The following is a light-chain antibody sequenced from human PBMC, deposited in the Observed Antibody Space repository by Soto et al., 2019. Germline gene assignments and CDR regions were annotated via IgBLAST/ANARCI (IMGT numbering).Light chain of an antibody. CDR1: QSVSLNY. V-gene: IGKV3-20*01. Sequence: EVVLTQSPGTLSLSPGERAILSCRASQSVSLNYLAWYQQKPGQTPRLLIYGASSRATGIPDRFSGSGSGTDFTLTIGRLEPEDFAVYYCQQYGSAPHSFGQGTKLEIK. CDR3: QQYGSAPHS. CDR2: GAS. J-gene: IGKJ2*03.